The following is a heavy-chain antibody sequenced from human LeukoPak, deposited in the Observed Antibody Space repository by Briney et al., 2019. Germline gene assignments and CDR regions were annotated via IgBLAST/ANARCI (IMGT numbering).Heavy chain of an antibody. J-gene: IGHJ4*02. CDR2: ISGSGGST. CDR1: GFTFSSYA. CDR3: AKGLDIVGATSYFDY. Sequence: GGSLRLSCAASGFTFSSYAMSWVRQAPGKGLEWVSAISGSGGSTYYADSVKGRFTISRDNSKNTLYLQMNSLRAEDTAVYYCAKGLDIVGATSYFDYWGQGTLVTVSS. V-gene: IGHV3-23*01. D-gene: IGHD1-26*01.